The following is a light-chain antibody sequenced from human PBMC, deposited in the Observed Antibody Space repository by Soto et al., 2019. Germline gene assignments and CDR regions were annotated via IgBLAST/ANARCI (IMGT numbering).Light chain of an antibody. J-gene: IGKJ1*01. CDR2: AAS. Sequence: DSTLTQSPSFLSASLGDRVPITCRASQGISSYLAWYQQKPGKAPKLLIYAASTLQSGVPLRFSGSGSGTEFSLTISSLQPDDFATFYCQQYSSFSRTFGQGTKVDIK. V-gene: IGKV1-9*01. CDR1: QGISSY. CDR3: QQYSSFSRT.